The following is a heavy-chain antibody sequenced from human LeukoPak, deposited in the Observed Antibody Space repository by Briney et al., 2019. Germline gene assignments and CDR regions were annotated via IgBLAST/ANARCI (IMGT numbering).Heavy chain of an antibody. Sequence: PSETLSLTCTVSGGSISSYYWSWIRQPPGKGLEWIGYIYYSGSTYYNPSLKSRVTISVDTSKNQFSLKLSSVTAADTAVYYCASAIAVAEYYFDYWGQGTLVTVSS. CDR1: GGSISSYY. J-gene: IGHJ4*02. V-gene: IGHV4-59*06. CDR2: IYYSGST. D-gene: IGHD6-19*01. CDR3: ASAIAVAEYYFDY.